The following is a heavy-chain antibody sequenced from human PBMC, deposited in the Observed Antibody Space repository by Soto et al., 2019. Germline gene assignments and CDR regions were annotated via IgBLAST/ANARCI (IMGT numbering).Heavy chain of an antibody. CDR1: GFSLSTSGVG. J-gene: IGHJ4*02. D-gene: IGHD3-22*01. V-gene: IGHV2-5*02. CDR2: IYWDDDK. Sequence: FSGFSLSTSGVGVGWIRQPPGKALEWLALIYWDDDKRYSPSLKSRLTITKDTSKNQVVLTMTNMDPVDTATYYCAHSKIRYYYDSSGYYPYDYFDYWGQGTPVTVSS. CDR3: AHSKIRYYYDSSGYYPYDYFDY.